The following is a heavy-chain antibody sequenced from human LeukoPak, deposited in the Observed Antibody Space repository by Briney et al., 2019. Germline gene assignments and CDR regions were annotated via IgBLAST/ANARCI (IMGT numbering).Heavy chain of an antibody. Sequence: PGESLKISCQASGYSSTNYRISWVRQMPGKGLEWMGFINPGDSDTRYSPSFQGQVTISADRSISTAYLQWSSLKASGIAMYYCARDSYYGSSHYLVDGFDIWGPGTMVIVSS. CDR2: INPGDSDT. D-gene: IGHD3-22*01. CDR3: ARDSYYGSSHYLVDGFDI. V-gene: IGHV5-51*01. CDR1: GYSSTNYR. J-gene: IGHJ3*02.